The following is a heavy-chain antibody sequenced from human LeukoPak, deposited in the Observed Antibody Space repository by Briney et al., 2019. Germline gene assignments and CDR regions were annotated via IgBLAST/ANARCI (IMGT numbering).Heavy chain of an antibody. CDR1: GFTFSGFW. J-gene: IGHJ3*01. CDR2: INSDGSEG. D-gene: IGHD6-6*01. V-gene: IGHV3-7*03. CDR3: ARSSYSSSSSV. Sequence: GGSLRLSCAVSGFTFSGFWMSWSRQAPGKGLEWVASINSDGSEGYYADVVKGRFAISRDNAKNSLYLQVNSLRAEDTAVYYCARSSYSSSSSVWGQGTMVTVSS.